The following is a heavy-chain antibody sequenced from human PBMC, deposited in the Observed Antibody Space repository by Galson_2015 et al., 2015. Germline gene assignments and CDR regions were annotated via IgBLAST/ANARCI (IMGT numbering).Heavy chain of an antibody. J-gene: IGHJ4*02. CDR3: AKDRRAVVMSAIDY. D-gene: IGHD2-21*02. V-gene: IGHV3-23*01. Sequence: LRLSCAASGFTFSSSAMNWVRQAPGKGLEWVSALSHTGSSIYYADSVKGRFTISRDNSKNTLYLHLNSLRADDTAVYYCAKDRRAVVMSAIDYWGRGTQVTVSS. CDR1: GFTFSSSA. CDR2: LSHTGSSI.